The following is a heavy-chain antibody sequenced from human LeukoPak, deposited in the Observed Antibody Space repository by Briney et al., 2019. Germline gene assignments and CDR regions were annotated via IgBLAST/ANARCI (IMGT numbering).Heavy chain of an antibody. CDR2: ISGGGGST. CDR1: GFTFSSYA. Sequence: GGSLRLSCAASGFTFSSYAMSWVRQASGKGLEWVSAISGGGGSTYYADSVKGRFTISRDNSKNTLYLQMNSLRAEDTAVYYCAKDQGIAVAAPFDYWGQGTLVTVSS. CDR3: AKDQGIAVAAPFDY. D-gene: IGHD6-19*01. V-gene: IGHV3-23*01. J-gene: IGHJ4*02.